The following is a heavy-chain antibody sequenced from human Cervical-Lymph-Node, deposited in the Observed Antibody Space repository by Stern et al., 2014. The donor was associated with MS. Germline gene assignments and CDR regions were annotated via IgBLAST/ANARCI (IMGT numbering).Heavy chain of an antibody. J-gene: IGHJ4*02. CDR2: ISYDGSNK. CDR3: LRVGRTPYYG. D-gene: IGHD3-3*01. V-gene: IGHV3-30-3*01. Sequence: DQLVESGGGVVQPGRSLRLSCAASGFTFRNYAMHWVRQAPGKGLEWVAVISYDGSNKFYADSVKGRFTISRDNSKNTLYLQVNSLRAEDTAVYYCLRVGRTPYYGWGQGTLVTVSS. CDR1: GFTFRNYA.